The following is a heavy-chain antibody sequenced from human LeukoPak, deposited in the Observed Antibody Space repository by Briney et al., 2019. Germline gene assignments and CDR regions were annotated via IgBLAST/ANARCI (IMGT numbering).Heavy chain of an antibody. J-gene: IGHJ4*02. V-gene: IGHV5-51*01. CDR1: GYSFTTYW. CDR3: ARQFCSGGNCYSRSMYFFDY. CDR2: IYPGDSNT. D-gene: IGHD2-15*01. Sequence: GESLKISCNGSGYSFTTYWIAWLRQMPGEGLEWVGIIYPGDSNTYYSPSFQGQVTISADRSISAAYLQWSSLKASDTAMYYRARQFCSGGNCYSRSMYFFDYWGQGTLVTVSS.